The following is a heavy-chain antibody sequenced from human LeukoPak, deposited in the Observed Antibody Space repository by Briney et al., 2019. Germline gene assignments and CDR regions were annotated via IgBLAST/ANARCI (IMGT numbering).Heavy chain of an antibody. CDR2: IRHDGSEK. CDR1: GFTFSSYW. Sequence: GGSLRLSCAASGFTFSSYWMNWVRQAPGKGLEWVANIRHDGSEKYYVDSVKGRFTISRDNAKNSLYLQMNSLRAEDTAVYYCARPKIAVDIRGRNAAFDIWGQGTMVTVPS. V-gene: IGHV3-7*01. J-gene: IGHJ3*02. D-gene: IGHD6-19*01. CDR3: ARPKIAVDIRGRNAAFDI.